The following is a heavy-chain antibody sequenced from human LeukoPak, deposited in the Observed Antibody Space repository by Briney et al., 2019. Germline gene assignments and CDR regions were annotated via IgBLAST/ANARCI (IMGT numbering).Heavy chain of an antibody. J-gene: IGHJ4*02. D-gene: IGHD3-10*01. Sequence: GRSLRLSCAASGFTFSSYGMHWVRQAPGKGLEWVAVIWYDGSNKYYADSVKGRFTISRDNSKNTLYLQMNSLRAEDTAVYYCAREDSYYYGSGSYPFDYWGQGTLVTVSS. CDR2: IWYDGSNK. V-gene: IGHV3-33*01. CDR3: AREDSYYYGSGSYPFDY. CDR1: GFTFSSYG.